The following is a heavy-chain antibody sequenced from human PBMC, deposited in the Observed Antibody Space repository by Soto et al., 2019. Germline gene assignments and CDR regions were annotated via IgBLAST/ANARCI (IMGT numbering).Heavy chain of an antibody. Sequence: PGGSLRLSCAASGFTFSSYAMSWVRQAPGKGLEWVSAISGSGGSTYYADSVKGRFTISRDNSKNTLYLQMNSLRAVDTAVYYCAKDPNPHSSGWYPYSYYFDYWGQGTLVTVSS. CDR3: AKDPNPHSSGWYPYSYYFDY. CDR2: ISGSGGST. J-gene: IGHJ4*02. D-gene: IGHD6-19*01. CDR1: GFTFSSYA. V-gene: IGHV3-23*01.